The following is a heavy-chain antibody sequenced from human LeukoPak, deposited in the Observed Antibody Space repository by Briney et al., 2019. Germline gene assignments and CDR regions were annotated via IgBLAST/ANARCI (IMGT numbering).Heavy chain of an antibody. J-gene: IGHJ4*02. V-gene: IGHV3-33*06. Sequence: GSLRLSCAASGFTFSTYGMHWVRQAPGKGLEWVAIIWSDGSTKYYADSVKGRFTISRDNSKNALYLQMNSLRAEDTAVYYCAKESPLSYYDSSGTYFDYWGQGTLVTVSS. CDR1: GFTFSTYG. CDR3: AKESPLSYYDSSGTYFDY. CDR2: IWSDGSTK. D-gene: IGHD3-22*01.